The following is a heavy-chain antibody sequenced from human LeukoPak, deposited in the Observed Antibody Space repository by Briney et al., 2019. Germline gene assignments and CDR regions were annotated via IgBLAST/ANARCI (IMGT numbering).Heavy chain of an antibody. V-gene: IGHV3-33*06. CDR2: IWTDGSNK. CDR3: AKDRSGSYCVDY. D-gene: IGHD1-26*01. Sequence: GGSLRLSCATSGFSFTDYPMHWVRQAPGKGLEWVAVIWTDGSNKYYADSVKGRFTISRDNSKNTLYLQMDSLRAEDTAVYYCAKDRSGSYCVDYWGQGTLVTASS. CDR1: GFSFTDYP. J-gene: IGHJ4*02.